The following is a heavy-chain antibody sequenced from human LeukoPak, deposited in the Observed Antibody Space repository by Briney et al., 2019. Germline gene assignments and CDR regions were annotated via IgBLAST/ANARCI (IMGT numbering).Heavy chain of an antibody. CDR1: GGSISSSSYY. D-gene: IGHD2-15*01. Sequence: SETLSLTCTVSGGSISSSSYYWGWIRQPPGKELEWIGSIYYSGSTYYNPSLKSRVTISVDTSKNQFSLKLSSVTAADTAVYYCARDLDDCSGGSCYGLRWFDPWGQGTLVTVSS. J-gene: IGHJ5*02. V-gene: IGHV4-39*07. CDR3: ARDLDDCSGGSCYGLRWFDP. CDR2: IYYSGST.